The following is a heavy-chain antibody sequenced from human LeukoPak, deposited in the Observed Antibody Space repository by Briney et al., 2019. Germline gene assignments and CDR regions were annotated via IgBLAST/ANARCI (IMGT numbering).Heavy chain of an antibody. D-gene: IGHD3-9*01. CDR1: GGSISSSSYY. CDR3: ARATITPSERYFDWRHPPFQNWFDP. Sequence: SETLSLTCTVSGGSISSSSYYWGWIRQPPGKGLEWIGSIYYSGSTYYNPSLKSRVTISVDTSKNQFSLKLSSVTAADTAVYYCARATITPSERYFDWRHPPFQNWFDPWGQGTLVTVSS. CDR2: IYYSGST. V-gene: IGHV4-39*01. J-gene: IGHJ5*02.